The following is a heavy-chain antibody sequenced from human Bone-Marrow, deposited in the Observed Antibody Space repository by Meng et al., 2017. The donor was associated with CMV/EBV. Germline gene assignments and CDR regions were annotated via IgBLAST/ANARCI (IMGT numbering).Heavy chain of an antibody. V-gene: IGHV1-2*02. CDR1: GYTFSGYY. D-gene: IGHD3-10*01. J-gene: IGHJ4*02. CDR3: ARVGGFGEPHFDH. Sequence: ASVKVSCKASGYTFSGYYIHWVRQAPGQGLEWMGWINPNSGGTNYAQKFQGRVTMTRDTSISTAYMELSRLRSGDTAVYYCARVGGFGEPHFDHWGQGPLVTFSS. CDR2: INPNSGGT.